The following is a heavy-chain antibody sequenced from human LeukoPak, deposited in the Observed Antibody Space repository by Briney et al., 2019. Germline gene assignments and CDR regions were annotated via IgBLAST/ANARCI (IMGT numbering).Heavy chain of an antibody. CDR2: IYSGGTT. V-gene: IGHV3-53*01. Sequence: PGGSLRLSCAASGFTVRSNYMSWVRQAPGKGLEWVSVIYSGGTTYYADSAKGRFTISRDNSKNTLYLQMNSLRAEDTAVYYCARGTIYSPRGEDFWGQGTLVTVSS. CDR1: GFTVRSNY. CDR3: ARGTIYSPRGEDF. J-gene: IGHJ4*02. D-gene: IGHD5-12*01.